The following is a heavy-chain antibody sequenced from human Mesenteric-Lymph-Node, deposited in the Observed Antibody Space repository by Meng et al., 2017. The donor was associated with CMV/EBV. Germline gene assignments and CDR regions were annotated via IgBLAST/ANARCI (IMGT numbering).Heavy chain of an antibody. D-gene: IGHD3-16*01. J-gene: IGHJ4*02. CDR2: VSYSGST. V-gene: IGHV4-39*01. CDR1: GDSIRRSTYY. Sequence: SETLSLTCSVFGDSIRRSTYYWGWIRQPPGKGLEWIGSVSYSGSTYYNPSLKGRGTFSVDTSENQFSLKLTSVTAAGTAVYYCARHGLLWFGNFDYWGQGSLVTVSS. CDR3: ARHGLLWFGNFDY.